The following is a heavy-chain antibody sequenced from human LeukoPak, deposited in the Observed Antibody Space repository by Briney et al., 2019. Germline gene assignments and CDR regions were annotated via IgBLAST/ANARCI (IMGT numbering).Heavy chain of an antibody. D-gene: IGHD1-26*01. CDR3: ARDGSGSYYSSFDY. V-gene: IGHV3-30*04. Sequence: GSLRLSCAASGFTFSSYAMHWVRQAPGKGLEWVAVISYDGSNKYYADSVKGRFTISRDNSKNTLYLQMNSLRAEDTAVYYCARDGSGSYYSSFDYWGQGTLVTVSS. J-gene: IGHJ4*02. CDR2: ISYDGSNK. CDR1: GFTFSSYA.